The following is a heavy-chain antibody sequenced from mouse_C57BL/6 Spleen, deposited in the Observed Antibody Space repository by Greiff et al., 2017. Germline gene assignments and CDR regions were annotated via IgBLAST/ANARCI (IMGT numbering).Heavy chain of an antibody. D-gene: IGHD2-3*01. CDR1: GYTFTSYW. CDR2: INPSNGGT. V-gene: IGHV1-53*01. J-gene: IGHJ4*01. CDR3: AKELLSSRAMDY. Sequence: VQLQQSGTELVKPGASVKLSCKASGYTFTSYWMHWVKQRPGQGLEWIGNINPSNGGTNYNEKFKSKATLTVDKSSSTAYMQLSSLTSEDSAVYYCAKELLSSRAMDYWGQGTSVTVSS.